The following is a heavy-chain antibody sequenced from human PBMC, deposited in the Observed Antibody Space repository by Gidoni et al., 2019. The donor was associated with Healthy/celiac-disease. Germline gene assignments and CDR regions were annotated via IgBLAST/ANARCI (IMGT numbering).Heavy chain of an antibody. CDR2: INPSGGST. Sequence: VQLVQSGGEVKKPGASEKVSGTASGYNFTSYDMHWVRQAPGQGLAWMGIINPSGGSTSYAQKFQGRVTMTRDTSTSTVYMELSSLRSEDTAVYYCARDWGYYGSGSQGGNWFDPWGQGTLVTVSS. D-gene: IGHD3-10*01. V-gene: IGHV1-46*01. J-gene: IGHJ5*02. CDR1: GYNFTSYD. CDR3: ARDWGYYGSGSQGGNWFDP.